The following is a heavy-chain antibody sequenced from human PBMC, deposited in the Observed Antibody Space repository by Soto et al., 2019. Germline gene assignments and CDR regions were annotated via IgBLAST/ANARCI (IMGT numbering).Heavy chain of an antibody. D-gene: IGHD2-15*01. CDR1: GFTFSGSA. Sequence: EVQLVESGGGLVQPGGSLKLSCAASGFTFSGSAVHWVRQASGKGLEWAGRIRNKANSYATAYAASLKGRFMISRDDSKTTAYLQMNSLKTEDTAVYYCTSHSPEDMIRKWGQGTLVTVSS. J-gene: IGHJ4*02. V-gene: IGHV3-73*02. CDR3: TSHSPEDMIRK. CDR2: IRNKANSYAT.